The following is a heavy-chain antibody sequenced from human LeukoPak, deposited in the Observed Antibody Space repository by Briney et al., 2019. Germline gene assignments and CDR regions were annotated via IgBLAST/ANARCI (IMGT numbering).Heavy chain of an antibody. CDR1: GFTFSSYA. D-gene: IGHD6-19*01. J-gene: IGHJ4*02. CDR3: AKDGGSGWYEGGY. Sequence: GGSLRLSRAASGFTFSSYAMSWVRQAPGKGLEWVSAISGSGGSTYYADSMKGRFTISRDNSKNTLYLQMNSLRAEDTAVYYCAKDGGSGWYEGGYWGQGTLVTVSS. CDR2: ISGSGGST. V-gene: IGHV3-23*01.